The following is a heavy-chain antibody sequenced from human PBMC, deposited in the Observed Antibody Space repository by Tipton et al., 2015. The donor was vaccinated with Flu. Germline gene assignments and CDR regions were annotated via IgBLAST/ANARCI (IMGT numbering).Heavy chain of an antibody. Sequence: LRLSCTVSGGSISSSSYYWGWIRQPPGKGLEWIGSIYYSGSTYYNPSLKSRVTISVDTSKSQFSLKLSSVTAADTAVYYCARDGAAILRYFDWLLGADAFDIWGQGTMVTVSS. CDR3: ARDGAAILRYFDWLLGADAFDI. CDR1: GGSISSSSYY. J-gene: IGHJ3*02. V-gene: IGHV4-39*07. CDR2: IYYSGST. D-gene: IGHD3-9*01.